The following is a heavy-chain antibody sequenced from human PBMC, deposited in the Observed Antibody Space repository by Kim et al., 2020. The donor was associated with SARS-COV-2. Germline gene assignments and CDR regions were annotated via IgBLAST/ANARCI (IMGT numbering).Heavy chain of an antibody. CDR1: GNSISSSNW. Sequence: SETLSLTCVVSGNSISSSNWWPWVRQAPGKGLEWVGQVHYSGLADYNPSLTSRVTMSVDKSNNQFFLTMTSVTAADTATYYGARFRRQLIIPRRFYRLDVWGQGITVTVSS. CDR3: ARFRRQLIIPRRFYRLDV. D-gene: IGHD6-13*01. V-gene: IGHV4-4*02. CDR2: VHYSGLA. J-gene: IGHJ6*02.